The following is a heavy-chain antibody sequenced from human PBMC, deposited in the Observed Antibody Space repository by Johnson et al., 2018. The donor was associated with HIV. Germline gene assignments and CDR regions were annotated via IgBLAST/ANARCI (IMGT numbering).Heavy chain of an antibody. CDR3: ARGSGVGAFDI. CDR1: GLSFSNFG. V-gene: IGHV3-7*03. Sequence: MLLVESGGGVVQPGKSLTLSCVASGLSFSNFGIHWVRQAPGKGLEWVANIKQDGSEKYYVDSVKGRFTISRDNAKNSLYLQMNSLRAEDTAVYYCARGSGVGAFDIWGQGTMVTVSS. CDR2: IKQDGSEK. J-gene: IGHJ3*02. D-gene: IGHD7-27*01.